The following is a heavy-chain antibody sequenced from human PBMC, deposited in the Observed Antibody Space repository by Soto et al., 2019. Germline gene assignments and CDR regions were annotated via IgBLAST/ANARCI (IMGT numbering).Heavy chain of an antibody. CDR3: VRQYSSSSPFDY. CDR1: GFSFADYY. V-gene: IGHV3-21*01. D-gene: IGHD6-13*01. CDR2: ISTSNSYI. Sequence: EVQLVESGGGLVKPGNFLTLSCAASGFSFADYYMNWVRQAPGKGLEWISSISTSNSYIHYPDSVKGRFTISRDNAENSLYLEMSNLRAEDTAVYFCVRQYSSSSPFDYWGQGALVTVSS. J-gene: IGHJ4*02.